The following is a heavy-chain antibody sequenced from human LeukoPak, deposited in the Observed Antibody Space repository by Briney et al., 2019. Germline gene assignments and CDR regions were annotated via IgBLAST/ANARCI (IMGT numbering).Heavy chain of an antibody. CDR2: ISIDGSNK. CDR3: ARSTSAADFYYYYYGMDV. J-gene: IGHJ6*02. Sequence: GGSLRLSCAASGFTFSSYAMHWVRQAPGKGLELVAVISIDGSNKYYADSVKGRFNISRDNSKNTLYLQMNSLRAEDTVVYYCARSTSAADFYYYYYGMDVWGQGTTVTVSS. CDR1: GFTFSSYA. D-gene: IGHD6-13*01. V-gene: IGHV3-30*04.